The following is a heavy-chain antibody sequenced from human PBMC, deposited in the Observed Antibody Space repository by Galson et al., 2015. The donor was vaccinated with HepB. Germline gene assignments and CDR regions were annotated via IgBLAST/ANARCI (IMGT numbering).Heavy chain of an antibody. Sequence: SLRLSCAASGFTFSSYGMHWVRQAPGKGLEWVAVISYDGSNKYYADSVKGRFTISRDNSKNTLYLQVNSLRAEDTAVYYCAKGSGKGGLRYFDWLYYYGMDVWGQGTTVTVSS. CDR3: AKGSGKGGLRYFDWLYYYGMDV. V-gene: IGHV3-30*18. J-gene: IGHJ6*02. D-gene: IGHD3-9*01. CDR2: ISYDGSNK. CDR1: GFTFSSYG.